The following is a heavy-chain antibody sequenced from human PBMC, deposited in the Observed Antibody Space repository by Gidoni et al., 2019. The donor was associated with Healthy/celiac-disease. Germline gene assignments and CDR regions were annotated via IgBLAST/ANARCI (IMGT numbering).Heavy chain of an antibody. Sequence: QVQLQQWGAGLLKPSETLSLTCAVYGGSFSGYYWSWIRQPPGKGLEWIGEINHSGSTNYNPSLKSRVTISVDTSKNQFSLKLSSVTAADTAVYYCARGWLNATSSGWPFDYWGQGTLVTVSS. CDR2: INHSGST. CDR3: ARGWLNATSSGWPFDY. V-gene: IGHV4-34*01. D-gene: IGHD6-19*01. J-gene: IGHJ4*02. CDR1: GGSFSGYY.